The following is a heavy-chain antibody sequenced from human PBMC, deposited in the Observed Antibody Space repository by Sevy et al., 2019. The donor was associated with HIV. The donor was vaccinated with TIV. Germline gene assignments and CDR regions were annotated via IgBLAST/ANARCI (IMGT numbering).Heavy chain of an antibody. J-gene: IGHJ4*02. Sequence: SETLSLTCAVYGGSFSGYYWSWIRQPPGKGLEWLGEIYHSGSTNYNPSLKSRITIYLDTSKNQFSLNLNSVTAADTAVYYCARGDYGSGIYIDYWGQRTLVTVSS. D-gene: IGHD3-10*01. CDR2: IYHSGST. V-gene: IGHV4-34*01. CDR1: GGSFSGYY. CDR3: ARGDYGSGIYIDY.